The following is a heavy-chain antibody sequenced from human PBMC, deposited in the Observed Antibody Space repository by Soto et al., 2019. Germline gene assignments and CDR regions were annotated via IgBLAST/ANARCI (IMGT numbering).Heavy chain of an antibody. V-gene: IGHV3-74*03. CDR2: ISGDGNTT. D-gene: IGHD6-13*01. CDR3: TRGPRVDSAGTGAH. CDR1: GASIRSYY. J-gene: IGHJ4*02. Sequence: MQLQESGPGLVKPSETLSLTCSVSGASIRSYYWHWIRQPPGKGPVWVSRISGDGNTTTYADSVKGRFTISRDNANNILYLEMNTLRAEDTAVYHCTRGPRVDSAGTGAHWGQGTLVTVSS.